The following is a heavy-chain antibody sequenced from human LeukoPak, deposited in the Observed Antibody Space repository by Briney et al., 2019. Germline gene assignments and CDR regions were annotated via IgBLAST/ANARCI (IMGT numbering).Heavy chain of an antibody. J-gene: IGHJ5*02. CDR3: AKQDCSAGGCYSGGYFDP. D-gene: IGHD2-15*01. V-gene: IGHV4-34*01. CDR1: GGSFSGYY. CDR2: INHRGST. Sequence: SETLSLTCAVYGGSFSGYYWSWIRQPPGKGLEWIGEINHRGSTTYNSSLKSRVIISVDMSKNQFSLKLNSVTAADTAVYYCAKQDCSAGGCYSGGYFDPWGQGTLVTVSS.